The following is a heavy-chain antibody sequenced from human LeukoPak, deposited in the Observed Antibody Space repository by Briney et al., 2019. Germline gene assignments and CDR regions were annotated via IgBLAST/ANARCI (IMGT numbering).Heavy chain of an antibody. CDR1: GFPYSRYW. D-gene: IGHD2-2*01. Sequence: GGTLGLSCAASGFPYSRYWMIWVRQAPGKGLEWVANIKQEGSEKYYVDSVKGRFTISRDNDKNSLYLQMNSLRAEDTAVYYCARDDCSSISCYHNWFDPWGQGTLVTVPS. CDR2: IKQEGSEK. CDR3: ARDDCSSISCYHNWFDP. J-gene: IGHJ5*02. V-gene: IGHV3-7*01.